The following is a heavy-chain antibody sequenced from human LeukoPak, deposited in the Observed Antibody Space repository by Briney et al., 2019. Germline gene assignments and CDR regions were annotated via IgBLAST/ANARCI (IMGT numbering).Heavy chain of an antibody. CDR1: GFTFSNYG. Sequence: PGGSLRLSCAASGFTFSNYGMHWVRQAPGKGLEWVALIRFDGSHKYYADSVKGRFTISRDNSKSTVYLQMNSLRAEDTAVYYCAREVTYYDFWSGYYYVPGYIDYWGQGTLVTVSS. CDR2: IRFDGSHK. D-gene: IGHD3-3*01. V-gene: IGHV3-33*01. CDR3: AREVTYYDFWSGYYYVPGYIDY. J-gene: IGHJ4*02.